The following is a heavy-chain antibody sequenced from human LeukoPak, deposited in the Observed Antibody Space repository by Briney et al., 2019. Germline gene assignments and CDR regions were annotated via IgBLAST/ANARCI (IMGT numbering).Heavy chain of an antibody. CDR2: ISSSSSYI. V-gene: IGHV3-21*01. D-gene: IGHD3-10*01. CDR1: GFTFSSYS. Sequence: GGSLRLSCAASGFTFSSYSMNWVRQAPGKGLEWVSSISSSSSYIYYADSVKGRFTISRDNAKNSLYLQMNSLRAEDTAVYYCARDGLARSITPFDIWGQGTMVTVSS. CDR3: ARDGLARSITPFDI. J-gene: IGHJ3*02.